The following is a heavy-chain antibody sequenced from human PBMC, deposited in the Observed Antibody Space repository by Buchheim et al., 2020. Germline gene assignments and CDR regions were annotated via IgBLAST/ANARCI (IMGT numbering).Heavy chain of an antibody. V-gene: IGHV4-34*01. Sequence: QVQLQESGPGLVKPSEPLSLTCAVYGGSFSGYYWSWIRQPPGKGLEWIGEINHSGSTNYNPSLKSRVTISVDTSRNQFSLKLSSVTAADTAVYYCASGNGWLRFGALDYWGQGTL. CDR2: INHSGST. J-gene: IGHJ4*02. CDR1: GGSFSGYY. D-gene: IGHD5-12*01. CDR3: ASGNGWLRFGALDY.